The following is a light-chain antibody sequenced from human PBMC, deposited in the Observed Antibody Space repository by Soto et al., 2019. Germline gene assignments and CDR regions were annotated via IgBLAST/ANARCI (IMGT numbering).Light chain of an antibody. J-gene: IGKJ1*01. Sequence: EIVLTQSPGTLSLSPGERATLSCRASQSVSSSYLAWYQQKPGQAPRLLIYGASSRATGIPDRFSGSGSVSDIALSISSLDPGEFPVYSCQQYGSSPRTFGQGTKVDLK. V-gene: IGKV3-20*01. CDR2: GAS. CDR3: QQYGSSPRT. CDR1: QSVSSSY.